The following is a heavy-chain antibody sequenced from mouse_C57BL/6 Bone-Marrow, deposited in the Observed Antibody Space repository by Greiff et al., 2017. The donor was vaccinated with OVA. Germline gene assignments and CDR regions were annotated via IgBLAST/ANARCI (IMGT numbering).Heavy chain of an antibody. CDR1: GYTFTSYW. Sequence: QVQLKQPGAELVRPGSSVKLSCKASGYTFTSYWMDWVKQRPGQGLEWIGNIYPSDSETHYNQKFKDKATLTVDKSSSTAYMQLSSLTSEDSAVYYCARWGWLGAMDYWGQGTSVTVSS. CDR2: IYPSDSET. D-gene: IGHD2-3*01. V-gene: IGHV1-61*01. J-gene: IGHJ4*01. CDR3: ARWGWLGAMDY.